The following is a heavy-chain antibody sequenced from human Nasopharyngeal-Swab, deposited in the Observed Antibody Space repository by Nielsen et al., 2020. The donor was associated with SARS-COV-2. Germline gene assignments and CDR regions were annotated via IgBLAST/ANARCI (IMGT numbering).Heavy chain of an antibody. D-gene: IGHD2-2*01. V-gene: IGHV4-61*02. CDR2: IYSSGST. CDR1: GCYISSGGHY. Sequence: SETLSLTCTVSGCYISSGGHYWTWIRQPAGKGLEWIGRIYSSGSTNYNPSLKSRVSISIDTSKNQFSLRLSSVTAADTAMYYCATCSSANCYPPDDAFDIWGQGTMV. J-gene: IGHJ3*02. CDR3: ATCSSANCYPPDDAFDI.